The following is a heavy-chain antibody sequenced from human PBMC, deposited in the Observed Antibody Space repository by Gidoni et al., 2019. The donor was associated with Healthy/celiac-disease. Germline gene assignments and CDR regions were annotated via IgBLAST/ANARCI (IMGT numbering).Heavy chain of an antibody. CDR1: GFPFSRYA. Sequence: EVQLLESGGGLVQPGGSLRLSCAASGFPFSRYAMSWVRTAPGKGLEWVSAISGSGCSTYYADSVKGRFTISRDNSKNTLYMQMNSLRAEDTAVYYGAKGWDYGDPEDYYGMDVWGQGTTVTVSS. J-gene: IGHJ6*02. CDR3: AKGWDYGDPEDYYGMDV. V-gene: IGHV3-23*01. CDR2: ISGSGCST. D-gene: IGHD4-17*01.